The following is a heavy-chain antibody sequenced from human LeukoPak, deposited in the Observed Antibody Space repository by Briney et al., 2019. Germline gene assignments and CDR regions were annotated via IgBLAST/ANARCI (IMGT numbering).Heavy chain of an antibody. D-gene: IGHD2-21*01. Sequence: PGGSLRLSCAASGFTFSDYWMMWVRQAPGKGLEWVAQIKVDGSEKYYVDSVRGRFTISRDNAKNSLDLQMNTLRVEDTAVYYCVRDATRGGDLDHWGQGTLVTASS. CDR2: IKVDGSEK. J-gene: IGHJ5*02. CDR1: GFTFSDYW. V-gene: IGHV3-7*01. CDR3: VRDATRGGDLDH.